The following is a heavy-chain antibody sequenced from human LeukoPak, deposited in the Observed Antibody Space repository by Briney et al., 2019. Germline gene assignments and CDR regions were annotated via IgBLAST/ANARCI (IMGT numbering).Heavy chain of an antibody. Sequence: SVTLSFTCAGYAGSFFGYHWGWIRQPPGQGLMGIGDINHSGSTNYNPSLKSRVTISVDTSKNQFSLKLSSVTAADTAVYYCARRKYYYGSGSNYFDYWGQGTLVTVSS. CDR3: ARRKYYYGSGSNYFDY. J-gene: IGHJ4*02. CDR2: INHSGST. CDR1: AGSFFGYH. D-gene: IGHD3-10*01. V-gene: IGHV4-34*01.